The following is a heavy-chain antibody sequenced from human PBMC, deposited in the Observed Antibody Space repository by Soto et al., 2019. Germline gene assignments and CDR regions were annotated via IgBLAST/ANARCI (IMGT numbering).Heavy chain of an antibody. J-gene: IGHJ4*02. CDR2: ISSSGSTA. CDR1: GFTFSRFE. D-gene: IGHD3-10*01. V-gene: IGHV3-48*03. CDR3: TRAAWFPYLSFY. Sequence: PRWSLRLSCAASGFTFSRFELHWFRQAPGKGLEWISYISSSGSTAYYASSVEGRFTISRDNANNSVYLQMDSLRAEDTALYYCTRAAWFPYLSFYWGQGALVTVSS.